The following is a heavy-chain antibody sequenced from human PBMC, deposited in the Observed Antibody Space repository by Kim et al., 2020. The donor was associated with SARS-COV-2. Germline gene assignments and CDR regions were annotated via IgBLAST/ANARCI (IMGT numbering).Heavy chain of an antibody. D-gene: IGHD1-20*01. CDR3: AREEATITGTPWFDP. V-gene: IGHV4-59*01. J-gene: IGHJ5*02. Sequence: PPLKSRVTIAVDTSKNQFSLKLSSVTAADTAVYYCAREEATITGTPWFDPWGQGTLVTVSS.